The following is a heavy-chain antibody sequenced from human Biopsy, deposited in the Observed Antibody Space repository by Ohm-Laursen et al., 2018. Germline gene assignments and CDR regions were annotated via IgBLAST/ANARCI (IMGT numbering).Heavy chain of an antibody. V-gene: IGHV4-59*01. CDR3: ALGGGSYVNFDY. D-gene: IGHD1-26*01. CDR1: GESFNGYY. Sequence: GTLSLTWSVYGESFNGYYWSWIRQTPGKGLEWIGYFRFEDRTSYNSSLKSRVTISADTSKNQFSLRLSSVTAADTAVYYCALGGGSYVNFDYWGQGTLVTVSS. CDR2: FRFEDRT. J-gene: IGHJ4*02.